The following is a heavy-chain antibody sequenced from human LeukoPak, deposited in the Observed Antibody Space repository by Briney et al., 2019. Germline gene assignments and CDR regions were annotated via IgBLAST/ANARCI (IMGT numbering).Heavy chain of an antibody. CDR2: NFYSGNT. Sequence: SETLSLTCNVSGDSISSYYWSWIRQPPGKALEWIGYNFYSGNTNYSPSLKSRVNISVDTSKNQFPLKLSSVTAADTALEYGARGRGSGYYRDAFDIWGQGRMVADSS. J-gene: IGHJ3*02. CDR1: GDSISSYY. D-gene: IGHD3-22*01. V-gene: IGHV4-59*01. CDR3: ARGRGSGYYRDAFDI.